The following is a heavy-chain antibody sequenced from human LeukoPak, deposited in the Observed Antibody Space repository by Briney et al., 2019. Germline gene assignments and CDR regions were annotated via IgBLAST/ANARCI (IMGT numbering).Heavy chain of an antibody. J-gene: IGHJ6*03. CDR3: ARARFETTVTALIRKKNYYYYYMDV. CDR1: GFTFSSYS. V-gene: IGHV3-48*04. Sequence: GGSLRLSCAASGFTFSSYSMNWVRQAPGKGLEWVSYISSSSSTIYYADSVKGRFTISRDNARNSLYLQMNSLRVEDTTVYYCARARFETTVTALIRKKNYYYYYMDVWGKGTTVTVSS. CDR2: ISSSSSTI. D-gene: IGHD4-17*01.